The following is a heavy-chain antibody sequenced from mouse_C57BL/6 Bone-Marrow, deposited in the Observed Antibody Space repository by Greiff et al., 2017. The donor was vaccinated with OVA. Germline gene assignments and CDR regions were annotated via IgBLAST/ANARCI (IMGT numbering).Heavy chain of an antibody. Sequence: EVQLQESGPGLVKPSQSLSLTCSVTGYSITSGYYWNWIRQFPGNKLEWMGYISYDGSNNYNPSLKNRISITRDTSKNQFFLKLNSVTTEDTATYYCAREDGYDRAWFAYWGQGTLVTVSA. V-gene: IGHV3-6*01. CDR1: GYSITSGYY. CDR3: AREDGYDRAWFAY. J-gene: IGHJ3*01. D-gene: IGHD2-2*01. CDR2: ISYDGSN.